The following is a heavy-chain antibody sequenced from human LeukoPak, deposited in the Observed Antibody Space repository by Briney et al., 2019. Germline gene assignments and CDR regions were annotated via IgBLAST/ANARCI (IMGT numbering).Heavy chain of an antibody. Sequence: ASVKVSCKASGYTFTGYCMHWVRQAPGQGLEWMGWINPNSRSTNYAQKFQGRFTMTRDTSISTAYMDLSRRRSDDTAVYYCARKRSSSVASLGFFDYWGQETLVTVSS. J-gene: IGHJ4*02. V-gene: IGHV1-2*02. CDR2: INPNSRST. CDR3: ARKRSSSVASLGFFDY. CDR1: GYTFTGYC. D-gene: IGHD6-6*01.